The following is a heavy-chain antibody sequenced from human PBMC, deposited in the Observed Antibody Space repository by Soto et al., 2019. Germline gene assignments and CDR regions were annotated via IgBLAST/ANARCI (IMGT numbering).Heavy chain of an antibody. D-gene: IGHD2-15*01. CDR3: SCGGGDLGYCSGGSSCYYGMDV. J-gene: IGHJ6*02. Sequence: KPSETLSLTCAVYGGSFSGYYWSWIRQPPGKGLEWIGEINHSGSTNYNPSLKSRVTISVDTSKNQFSLKLSSVTAADTAVYYCSCGGGDLGYCSGGSSCYYGMDVWGQGTTVTVSS. V-gene: IGHV4-34*01. CDR1: GGSFSGYY. CDR2: INHSGST.